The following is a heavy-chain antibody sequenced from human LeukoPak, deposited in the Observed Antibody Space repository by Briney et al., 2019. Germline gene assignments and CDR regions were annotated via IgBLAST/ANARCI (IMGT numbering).Heavy chain of an antibody. Sequence: GGSLRLSCAASGFTFSSYSMNWVRQAPGKGLEWVSSISSSSSYIYYADSVKGRFTISRDNAKNSLYLQMNSLRAEDTAVYYCARDPFSGLQGMDVWGQGTTVTVSS. J-gene: IGHJ6*02. V-gene: IGHV3-21*01. D-gene: IGHD6-19*01. CDR2: ISSSSSYI. CDR1: GFTFSSYS. CDR3: ARDPFSGLQGMDV.